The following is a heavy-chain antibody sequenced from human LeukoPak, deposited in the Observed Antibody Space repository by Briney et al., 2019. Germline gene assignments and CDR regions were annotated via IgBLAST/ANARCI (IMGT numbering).Heavy chain of an antibody. CDR3: VSPRGFSYGYFDY. J-gene: IGHJ4*02. V-gene: IGHV4-39*01. CDR1: GGSLSSSSAY. Sequence: PSETLSLTCTVSGGSLSSSSAYWVWTRHPPGKAVEWIGSIYYSKNTYYNPSIKSRVTIAADTYKNQFSLTLGSVSATDTAVYYCVSPRGFSYGYFDYWGQGTLVTVSS. D-gene: IGHD5-18*01. CDR2: IYYSKNT.